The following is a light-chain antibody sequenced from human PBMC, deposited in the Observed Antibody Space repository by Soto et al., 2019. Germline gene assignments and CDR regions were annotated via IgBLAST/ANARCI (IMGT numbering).Light chain of an antibody. CDR1: RSNIGSNT. CDR2: SNN. Sequence: QSVLTQPPSESGTPGQRVTISCSGSRSNIGSNTVNWYQQVPGTAPKFLIYSNNQRPSGVPKRFSGSKSGTPASLAISGLQSEDEADYYCATWDDSLNGHVVFGGGTKLTVL. J-gene: IGLJ2*01. V-gene: IGLV1-44*01. CDR3: ATWDDSLNGHVV.